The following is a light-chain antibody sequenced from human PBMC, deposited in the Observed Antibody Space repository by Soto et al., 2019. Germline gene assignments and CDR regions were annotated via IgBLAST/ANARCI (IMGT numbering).Light chain of an antibody. Sequence: QSALTQPASVSGSPGQSITISCTGTSSDVGGYNYVSWYQQHPGKAPKLMIYDVSNRPSGVSNRFSGSRSGNTASLTISGLQAEDEADYYCSSYTSSTTLVFGGGTQLNVL. CDR2: DVS. CDR3: SSYTSSTTLV. V-gene: IGLV2-14*01. J-gene: IGLJ2*01. CDR1: SSDVGGYNY.